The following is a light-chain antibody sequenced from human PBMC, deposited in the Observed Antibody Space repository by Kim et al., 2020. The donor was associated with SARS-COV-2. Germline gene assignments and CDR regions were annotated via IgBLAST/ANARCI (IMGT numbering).Light chain of an antibody. CDR3: QQTDTFPT. CDR1: QGIDDS. V-gene: IGKV1D-12*01. Sequence: DIQMTQSPSSVSASVGDTVTITCRASQGIDDSLAWYQQKPGKAPNLLIYAASTLQSGVPSRFSGSGSGTDFTLTITRLQPEDFAIYYCQQTDTFPTFGGGTKVEI. J-gene: IGKJ4*01. CDR2: AAS.